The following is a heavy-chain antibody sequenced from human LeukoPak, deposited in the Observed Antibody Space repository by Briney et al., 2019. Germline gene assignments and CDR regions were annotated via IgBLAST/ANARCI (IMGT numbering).Heavy chain of an antibody. Sequence: PGGSLRLSCAASGFTFGSQAMSWVRQAPGKGLEWVSVIGGSGSTTYYRDSVKGRFTISRDNSKNTMYLQMNSLRAEDTAVYYCASAGSGWYDYWGQGTLVTVSS. D-gene: IGHD6-19*01. CDR3: ASAGSGWYDY. J-gene: IGHJ4*02. V-gene: IGHV3-23*01. CDR1: GFTFGSQA. CDR2: IGGSGSTT.